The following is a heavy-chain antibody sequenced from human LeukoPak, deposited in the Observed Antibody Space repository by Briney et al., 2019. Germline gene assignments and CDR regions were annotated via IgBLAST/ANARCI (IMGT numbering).Heavy chain of an antibody. CDR2: IYYSGST. V-gene: IGHV4-30-4*01. J-gene: IGHJ3*02. D-gene: IGHD3-22*01. CDR3: ARPARVSDSSGYYLDAFDI. Sequence: PSQTLSLTCTVSGGSISSGDYYWSWIRQPPGKGLEWIGYIYYSGSTNYNPSLKSRVTISVDTSKNQFSLKLSSVTAADTAVYYCARPARVSDSSGYYLDAFDIWGQGTMVTVSS. CDR1: GGSISSGDYY.